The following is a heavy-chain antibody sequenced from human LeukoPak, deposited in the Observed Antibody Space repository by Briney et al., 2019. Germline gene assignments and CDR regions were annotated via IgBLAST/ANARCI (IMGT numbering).Heavy chain of an antibody. Sequence: GGSLRLSCAASGFTFSTYWMSWVRQAPGKGLEWVANINQHGSEKYYVDSAKGRFTISRDNAKNSLYLQMNSLRAEDTAVYYCARGNYDFWSAYSYYYYYYMDVWGKGTTVTVSS. CDR2: INQHGSEK. CDR1: GFTFSTYW. V-gene: IGHV3-7*01. D-gene: IGHD3-3*01. J-gene: IGHJ6*03. CDR3: ARGNYDFWSAYSYYYYYYMDV.